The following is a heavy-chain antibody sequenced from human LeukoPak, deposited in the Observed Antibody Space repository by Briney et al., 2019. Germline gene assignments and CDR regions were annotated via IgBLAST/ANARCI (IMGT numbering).Heavy chain of an antibody. Sequence: GGSLRLSCAASGFTFSDFYMNWIRQAPGKGLEWVSYMSSSGSTIYYADSVKGRFTISRDNAKNSLYLQMNSLRAEDTAVYYCARDKLSPRVFDFWGQGTMVTVSS. D-gene: IGHD3-10*01. J-gene: IGHJ3*01. CDR3: ARDKLSPRVFDF. CDR2: MSSSGSTI. CDR1: GFTFSDFY. V-gene: IGHV3-11*04.